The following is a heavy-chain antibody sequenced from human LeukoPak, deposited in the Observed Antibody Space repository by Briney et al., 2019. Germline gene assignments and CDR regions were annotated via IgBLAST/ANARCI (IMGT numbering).Heavy chain of an antibody. V-gene: IGHV1-2*02. CDR3: ARGSGQQDFDY. J-gene: IGHJ4*02. Sequence: ASVKVSCKASGYTFTGYYMHWVRQAPGQGLEWMGWINPNSGDTNYAQKFQGRVTMTRDTSISTAYMELSRLRSDDTAVYYCARGSGQQDFDYWGQGTLVTVSS. CDR1: GYTFTGYY. CDR2: INPNSGDT. D-gene: IGHD6-13*01.